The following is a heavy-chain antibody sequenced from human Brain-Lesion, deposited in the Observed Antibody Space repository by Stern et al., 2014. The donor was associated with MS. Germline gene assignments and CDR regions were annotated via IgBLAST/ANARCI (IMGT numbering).Heavy chain of an antibody. CDR2: INPKSGGT. V-gene: IGHV1-2*04. Sequence: DQLVESGAEVKKPGASVKVSCKASGYTFTGYYMHWVRQAPGQGLEWMGWINPKSGGTNYAQKFQGWVTMTRDTSINTAYMELSRLRSDDTAVYYCATYYNDSTGYNDFWGQGTLVTVSS. CDR1: GYTFTGYY. J-gene: IGHJ4*02. D-gene: IGHD3-22*01. CDR3: ATYYNDSTGYNDF.